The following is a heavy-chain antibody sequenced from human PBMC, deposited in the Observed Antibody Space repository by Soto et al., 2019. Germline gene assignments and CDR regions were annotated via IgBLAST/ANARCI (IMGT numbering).Heavy chain of an antibody. D-gene: IGHD2-2*01. J-gene: IGHJ6*02. CDR1: GGTFSSYA. Sequence: SVKVSCKASGGTFSSYAISWVRQAPGQGLEWMGGIIPIFGTANYAQKFQGRVTITADESTSTAYMELSSLRSEDTAVYYCARSTGDIVLVPAAVDYYYGMDVWG. V-gene: IGHV1-69*13. CDR3: ARSTGDIVLVPAAVDYYYGMDV. CDR2: IIPIFGTA.